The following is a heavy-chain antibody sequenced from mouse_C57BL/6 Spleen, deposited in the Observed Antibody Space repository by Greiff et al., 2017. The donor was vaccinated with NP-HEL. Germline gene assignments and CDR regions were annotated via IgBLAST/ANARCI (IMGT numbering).Heavy chain of an antibody. D-gene: IGHD1-2*01. Sequence: EVKLQESGEGLVKPGGSLKLSCAASGFTFSSYAMSWVRQTPEKRLEWVAYISSGGDYIYYADTVKGRFTISRDNARNTLYLQMSSLKSEDTAMYYCTRDQGGSFSTTSYWYFDVWGTGTTVTVSS. CDR3: TRDQGGSFSTTSYWYFDV. J-gene: IGHJ1*03. V-gene: IGHV5-9-1*02. CDR2: ISSGGDYI. CDR1: GFTFSSYA.